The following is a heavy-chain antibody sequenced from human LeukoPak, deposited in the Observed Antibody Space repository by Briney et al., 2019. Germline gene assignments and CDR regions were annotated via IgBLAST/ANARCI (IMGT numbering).Heavy chain of an antibody. CDR2: INHSGST. Sequence: SETLSLTCAVYGGSFSGYYWSWIRQPPGKGLEWIVEINHSGSTNYNPSLKSRVTISVDTSKNQFSLKLSSVTAADTAVYYCARGRHPITMIVVVITRGYYFDYWGQGTLVTVSS. V-gene: IGHV4-34*01. CDR3: ARGRHPITMIVVVITRGYYFDY. CDR1: GGSFSGYY. D-gene: IGHD3-22*01. J-gene: IGHJ4*02.